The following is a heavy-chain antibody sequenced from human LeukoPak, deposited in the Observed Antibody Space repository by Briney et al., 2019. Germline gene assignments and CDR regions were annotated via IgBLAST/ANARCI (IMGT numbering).Heavy chain of an antibody. V-gene: IGHV4-59*01. D-gene: IGHD6-6*01. CDR3: ARDTNEYSSSIDAFDI. CDR2: IYYSGST. J-gene: IGHJ3*02. Sequence: SETLSLTCTVSGGSISSYYWSWIRQPPGKGLEWIGYIYYSGSTNYNPSLKSRVTISVDTSKNQFSLKLSSVTAADTAVYYCARDTNEYSSSIDAFDIWGQGTMVTVSS. CDR1: GGSISSYY.